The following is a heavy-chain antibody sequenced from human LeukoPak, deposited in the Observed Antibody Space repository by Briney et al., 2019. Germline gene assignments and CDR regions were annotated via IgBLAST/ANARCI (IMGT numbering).Heavy chain of an antibody. CDR2: IYSGGST. D-gene: IGHD2-2*01. V-gene: IGHV3-53*01. CDR1: GFTVSSNY. Sequence: PGGSLRLSCAASGFTVSSNYMSWVRQAPGKGLEWVSVIYSGGSTYYADSVKGRFTISRDNSKNTLYLQMNSLRAEDTAVYYCARDYCSSTSCFISDYWGQGTLVPVSS. J-gene: IGHJ4*02. CDR3: ARDYCSSTSCFISDY.